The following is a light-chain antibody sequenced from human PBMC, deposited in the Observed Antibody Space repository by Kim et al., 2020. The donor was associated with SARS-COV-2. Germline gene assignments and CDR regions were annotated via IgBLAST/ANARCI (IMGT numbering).Light chain of an antibody. CDR3: NSYTSSRTYV. J-gene: IGLJ1*01. Sequence: QSVVTQPASVSGSPGQSITMSCTGTSSDIVLYNYVSWYQQHQGKAPKLMIYDVSKRPSGVSNRFSGSKSGNTASLTISGLQTEDEADYYCNSYTSSRTYVFGTGTKVTVL. CDR1: SSDIVLYNY. V-gene: IGLV2-14*01. CDR2: DVS.